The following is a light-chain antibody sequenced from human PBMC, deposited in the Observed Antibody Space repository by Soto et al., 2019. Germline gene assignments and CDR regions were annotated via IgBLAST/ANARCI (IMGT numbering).Light chain of an antibody. CDR1: QSVSSNY. V-gene: IGKV3-20*01. CDR3: QQYDSSPWT. Sequence: EIVLTQSPDTLSLSPGGRATLSCRASQSVSSNYLAWYQQKTGQTPRLLIYIASTRAPGIPDRFRGSGSGTHFTLTISRLEPEDFAVYYCQQYDSSPWTFGQGTKVEIK. J-gene: IGKJ1*01. CDR2: IAS.